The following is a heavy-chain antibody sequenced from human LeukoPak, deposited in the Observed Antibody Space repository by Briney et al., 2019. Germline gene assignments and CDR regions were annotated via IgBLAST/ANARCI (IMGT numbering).Heavy chain of an antibody. D-gene: IGHD6-13*01. V-gene: IGHV4-4*07. CDR1: GGSISSYY. Sequence: SETLSLTCTVSGGSISSYYWSWIRQPAGKGLEWIGRICTSGSTYYNPSLKSRVTMSVDTSKNQFFLKLSSVTAADTAVYYCASLSSYSSSWSSPRNDYWGQGTLVTVSS. CDR2: ICTSGST. J-gene: IGHJ4*02. CDR3: ASLSSYSSSWSSPRNDY.